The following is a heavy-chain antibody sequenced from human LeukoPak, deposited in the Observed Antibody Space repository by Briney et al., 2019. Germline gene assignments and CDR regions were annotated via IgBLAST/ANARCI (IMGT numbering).Heavy chain of an antibody. CDR3: SPDLFSKYKGYFDY. CDR1: GFTFTNAW. Sequence: GGSLRLSCAASGFTFTNAWVIWVRQAPGKRLEWVGRIKSNTDGGTTDYAAPVKDRFIISRDDSKNTLFLQMNSLKTEDTAVYYCSPDLFSKYKGYFDYWGQGTLVTVSS. D-gene: IGHD4-11*01. V-gene: IGHV3-15*01. J-gene: IGHJ4*02. CDR2: IKSNTDGGTT.